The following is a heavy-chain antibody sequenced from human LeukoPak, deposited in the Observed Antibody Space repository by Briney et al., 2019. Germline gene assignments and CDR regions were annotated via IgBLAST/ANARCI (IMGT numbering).Heavy chain of an antibody. Sequence: GGSLRLSCAASGFTFSNYAMNWVRQAPGRGLEWVSAISGSGCSTYYADSVKGRFTISRDNSKNTLYLQMNSLRAEDTAVYYCAKDLAGSGSYSFDYWGQGTLVTVSS. CDR2: ISGSGCST. CDR3: AKDLAGSGSYSFDY. CDR1: GFTFSNYA. V-gene: IGHV3-23*01. D-gene: IGHD1-26*01. J-gene: IGHJ4*02.